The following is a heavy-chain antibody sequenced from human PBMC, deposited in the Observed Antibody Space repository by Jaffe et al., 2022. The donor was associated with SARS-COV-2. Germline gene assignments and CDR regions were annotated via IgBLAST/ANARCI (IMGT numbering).Heavy chain of an antibody. D-gene: IGHD6-19*01. J-gene: IGHJ4*02. CDR2: IWHDGTKK. CDR3: ARDWDTSGWYPIYNY. Sequence: QVQLVESGGGVVQPGRSLRLSCAASGFSFSSYVMHWVRQTPGKGLEGVALIWHDGTKKYYADSVKGRFTVSRDNSKNTLYLEMNSLRAEDTAVYYCARDWDTSGWYPIYNYWGQGTLVTVSS. V-gene: IGHV3-33*01. CDR1: GFSFSSYV.